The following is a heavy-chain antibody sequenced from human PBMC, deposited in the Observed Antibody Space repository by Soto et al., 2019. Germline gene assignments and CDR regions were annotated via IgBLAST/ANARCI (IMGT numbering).Heavy chain of an antibody. Sequence: SETLSLTCTVSFGSINNHYWSWIRQAPGKGLEWVGHMYHTGTAKYNPSLKSRVSISIDKTKDQFSLSLRSVTAAGSAVYYCASTPGIEVAGPDYWGQGTLVTVS. CDR2: MYHTGTA. V-gene: IGHV4-59*11. CDR1: FGSINNHY. CDR3: ASTPGIEVAGPDY. D-gene: IGHD6-19*01. J-gene: IGHJ4*02.